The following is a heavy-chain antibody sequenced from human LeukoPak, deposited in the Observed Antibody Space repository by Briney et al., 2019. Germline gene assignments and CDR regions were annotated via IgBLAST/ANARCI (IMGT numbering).Heavy chain of an antibody. Sequence: PSETLSLTCTVSGGSISRYYWSWIRQPPGKGLEWIGNIYYNGSTNYKPSLKSRVTISVHTSKNHFSLNLRSLTAADTAVYYCARGGYSGYAFDRWGQGTRVTVSS. J-gene: IGHJ5*02. D-gene: IGHD5-12*01. CDR1: GGSISRYY. V-gene: IGHV4-59*01. CDR2: IYYNGST. CDR3: ARGGYSGYAFDR.